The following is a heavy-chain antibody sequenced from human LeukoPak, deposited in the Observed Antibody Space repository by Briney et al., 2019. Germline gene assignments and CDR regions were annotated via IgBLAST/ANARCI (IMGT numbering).Heavy chain of an antibody. CDR2: ISAYNGNT. CDR3: ARGRQQWLVGGAFDI. CDR1: GYTFINYV. V-gene: IGHV1-18*01. Sequence: AXVKVSCKASGYTFINYVISWVRQAPGQGLEWMGWISAYNGNTNYAQKFQGRVTMTTDTSTSTVYMELRSLTSDDTAVYYCARGRQQWLVGGAFDIWGQGTMVTVSS. D-gene: IGHD6-19*01. J-gene: IGHJ3*02.